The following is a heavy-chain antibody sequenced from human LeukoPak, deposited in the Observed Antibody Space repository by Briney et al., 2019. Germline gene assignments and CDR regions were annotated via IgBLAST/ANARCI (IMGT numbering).Heavy chain of an antibody. Sequence: KAGGSLRLSCAASGFSFSDYYTSWVRQAPGKGLEWISYITTSGSSTKYADSVKGRFTISRDNAKNSVVLQMNSLRAEDTAVYYCTRERRGSYYAFESWGQGTLVSVSS. J-gene: IGHJ4*02. V-gene: IGHV3-11*01. CDR1: GFSFSDYY. CDR2: ITTSGSST. D-gene: IGHD3-16*01. CDR3: TRERRGSYYAFES.